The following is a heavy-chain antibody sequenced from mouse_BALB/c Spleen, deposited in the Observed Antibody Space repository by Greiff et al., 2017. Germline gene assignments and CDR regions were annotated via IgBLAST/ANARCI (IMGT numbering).Heavy chain of an antibody. CDR1: GFTFSDYY. CDR2: ISDGGSYT. Sequence: DVKLVESGGGLVKPGGSLKLSCAASGFTFSDYYMYWVRQTPEKRLEWVATISDGGSYTYYPDSVTGRFTISRDNAKNNLYLQMSSLKSEDTAMYYCARDGRAMDYWGQGTSVTVSS. CDR3: ARDGRAMDY. J-gene: IGHJ4*01. V-gene: IGHV5-4*02.